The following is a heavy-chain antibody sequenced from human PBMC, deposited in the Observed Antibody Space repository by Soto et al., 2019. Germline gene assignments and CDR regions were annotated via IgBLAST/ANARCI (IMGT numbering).Heavy chain of an antibody. Sequence: SETLSITCTVSGGSISSGGYYWSWIRQHPGKGLEWIGYIYYSGSTYYNPSLKSRVTISVDTSKNQFSLKLSSVTADDTAVYYCAKHSAGYYYASDWGHGTLVTVSS. CDR2: IYYSGST. J-gene: IGHJ4*01. CDR1: GGSISSGGYY. CDR3: AKHSAGYYYASD. D-gene: IGHD3-22*01. V-gene: IGHV4-31*03.